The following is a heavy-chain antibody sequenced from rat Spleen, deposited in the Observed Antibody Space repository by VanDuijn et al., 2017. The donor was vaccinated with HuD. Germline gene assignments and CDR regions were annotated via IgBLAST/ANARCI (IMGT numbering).Heavy chain of an antibody. J-gene: IGHJ3*01. Sequence: QVQLKESGPGLVQPSQTLSLTCTVSGFSLTSNGVSWVRQPPGKGLEWIAAISSGGSTYYNSALKSRLSISRDTSKSQVFLKMNSLQTEDAAIYFCTSELRGPFPYWGQGTLVNVSS. D-gene: IGHD4-3*01. V-gene: IGHV2S12*01. CDR1: GFSLTSNG. CDR3: TSELRGPFPY. CDR2: ISSGGST.